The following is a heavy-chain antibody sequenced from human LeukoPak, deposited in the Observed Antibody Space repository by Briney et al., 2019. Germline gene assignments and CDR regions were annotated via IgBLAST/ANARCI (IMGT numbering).Heavy chain of an antibody. CDR2: ISSSSSYI. V-gene: IGHV3-21*04. CDR1: GFTFSSYT. D-gene: IGHD1-26*01. CDR3: ASDNKGIVGAD. Sequence: GGSLRLSCAASGFTFSSYTMNWVRQAPGKGLEWVSSISSSSSYIYYADSVKGRFTISRDNAKNSLYLQMNSLRAEDTAVYYCASDNKGIVGADWGQGTLVTVSS. J-gene: IGHJ4*02.